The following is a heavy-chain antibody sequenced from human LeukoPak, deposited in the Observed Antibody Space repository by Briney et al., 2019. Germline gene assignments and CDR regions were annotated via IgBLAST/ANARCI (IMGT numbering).Heavy chain of an antibody. CDR1: GFTFSSYA. CDR2: ISGSGDST. D-gene: IGHD3-9*01. V-gene: IGHV3-23*01. J-gene: IGHJ6*02. CDR3: AKSRYARSSYGMDV. Sequence: GGSLRLSCAASGFTFSSYAMSWVRQAPGKGLEWVSAISGSGDSTYYADSVKGRFTISRDNSKNTLYLQMNSLRAEDTAVYYCAKSRYARSSYGMDVWGQGTTVTVSS.